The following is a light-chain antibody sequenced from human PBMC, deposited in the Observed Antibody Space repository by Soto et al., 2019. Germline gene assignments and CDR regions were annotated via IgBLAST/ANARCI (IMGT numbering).Light chain of an antibody. Sequence: DIVMTQSPDSLAVSLGERATINCKSSQSVLYSSNNKNYLAWYQQKPGQPPKLLIYWASTRESGVPDRFSGSGSGTDFTLTISSLQAEDVAVXYCQQYYSSPFTFGPGTKVDIK. CDR1: QSVLYSSNNKNY. V-gene: IGKV4-1*01. CDR2: WAS. CDR3: QQYYSSPFT. J-gene: IGKJ3*01.